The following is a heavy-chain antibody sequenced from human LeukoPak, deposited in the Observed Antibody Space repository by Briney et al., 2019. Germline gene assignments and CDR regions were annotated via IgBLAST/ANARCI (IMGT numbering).Heavy chain of an antibody. V-gene: IGHV4-34*01. CDR1: GGSFSGYY. CDR3: ARGRHHYGSGSYSNTLDY. J-gene: IGHJ4*02. CDR2: INHSGST. D-gene: IGHD3-10*01. Sequence: SETLSLTCAVYGGSFSGYYWSWIRQPPGKGLEWIGEINHSGSTNYNPSLKSRVTISVDTSKNQFSLKLSSVTAADTAVYYCARGRHHYGSGSYSNTLDYWGQGTLVTVSS.